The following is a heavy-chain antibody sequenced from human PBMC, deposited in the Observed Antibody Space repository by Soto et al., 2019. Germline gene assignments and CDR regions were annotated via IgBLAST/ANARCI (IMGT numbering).Heavy chain of an antibody. CDR1: GFTFSNYG. J-gene: IGHJ4*02. CDR3: ASHRSTVVTTPFDY. V-gene: IGHV3-23*01. D-gene: IGHD4-17*01. Sequence: GGSLRLSCEASGFTFSNYGMSWVRQAPEKGLEWVSVISGRGGNKYYADSVKGRFTISRDNSKNTLYLQMNSLRAEDTAVYYCASHRSTVVTTPFDYWGQGTLVTVSS. CDR2: ISGRGGNK.